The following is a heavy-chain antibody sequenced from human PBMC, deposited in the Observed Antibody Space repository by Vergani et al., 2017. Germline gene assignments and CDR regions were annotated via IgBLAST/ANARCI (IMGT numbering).Heavy chain of an antibody. CDR3: ARMGGYDEGDAFRIGYFDS. J-gene: IGHJ4*02. CDR2: IYSTGST. CDR1: GDSISSGVYY. V-gene: IGHV4-31*03. Sequence: QVQLQESGPGLVKPSQTLSLTCSVSGDSISSGVYYWNWIRQPPGKGLDWIGYIYSTGSTTHNPSLRRRINMSVDTSKNQFSLKLNSVTAADTAMYYCARMGGYDEGDAFRIGYFDSWGPGILVTVSS. D-gene: IGHD3-22*01.